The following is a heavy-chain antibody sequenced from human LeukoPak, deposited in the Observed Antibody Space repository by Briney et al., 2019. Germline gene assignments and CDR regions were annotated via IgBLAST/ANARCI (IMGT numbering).Heavy chain of an antibody. CDR2: ISSRSDYI. V-gene: IGHV3-21*01. CDR3: ARAYTLGWFDP. Sequence: GGSLRLSCAASGFTFSSYTMHWVRLAPGKGLEWVSSISSRSDYIYYGDSVKGRFTVSRDNAKNSLYLQMSGLGAEVTALYYCARAYTLGWFDPWGQGTLVTVSS. J-gene: IGHJ5*02. CDR1: GFTFSSYT. D-gene: IGHD2-2*02.